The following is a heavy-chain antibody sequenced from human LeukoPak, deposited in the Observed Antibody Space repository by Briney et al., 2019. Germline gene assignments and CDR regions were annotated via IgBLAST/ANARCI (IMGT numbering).Heavy chain of an antibody. Sequence: GGSLRLSCAASGFTFSSYAMSWVRQAPGKGLEWVSAISGSGGSTYYADSVKGRFTISRDNSKNTLYLQMNSLRAEDTAVYYCAKAGHEYYGSGSYSFYFDYWGQGTLVTVSS. D-gene: IGHD3-10*01. J-gene: IGHJ4*02. CDR2: ISGSGGST. CDR3: AKAGHEYYGSGSYSFYFDY. V-gene: IGHV3-23*01. CDR1: GFTFSSYA.